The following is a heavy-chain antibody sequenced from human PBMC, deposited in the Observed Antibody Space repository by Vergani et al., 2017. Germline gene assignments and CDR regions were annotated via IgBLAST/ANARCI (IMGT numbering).Heavy chain of an antibody. J-gene: IGHJ4*02. CDR3: ARGRLWFGELVRS. Sequence: QVQLVQSGAEVKKPGSSVKVSCKASGGTFSSYAISWVRQAPGQGLEWMGWMNPNSGNTGYAQKFQGRVTMTRNTSISTAYMELSSLRSEDTAVYYCARGRLWFGELVRSWGQGTLVTVSS. CDR2: MNPNSGNT. CDR1: GGTFSSYA. D-gene: IGHD3-10*01. V-gene: IGHV1-8*02.